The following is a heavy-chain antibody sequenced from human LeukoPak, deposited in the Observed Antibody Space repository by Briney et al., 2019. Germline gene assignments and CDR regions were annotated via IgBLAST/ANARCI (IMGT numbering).Heavy chain of an antibody. D-gene: IGHD2-21*02. J-gene: IGHJ4*02. CDR1: GFTFSTYG. CDR2: ISGSGGST. V-gene: IGHV3-23*01. Sequence: GGSLRLSCVASGFTFSTYGMSWVRQAPGKGLEWVSAISGSGGSTYYADSVKGRFTISRDNSKNTLYLQMNSLRAEDTAVYYCARPAYCGGNCYYFPDYWGQGTLVTVSS. CDR3: ARPAYCGGNCYYFPDY.